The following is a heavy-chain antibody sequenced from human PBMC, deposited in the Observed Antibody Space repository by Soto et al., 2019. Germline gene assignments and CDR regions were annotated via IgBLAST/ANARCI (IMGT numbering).Heavy chain of an antibody. D-gene: IGHD2-8*01. V-gene: IGHV1-2*04. J-gene: IGHJ6*02. Sequence: ASVKVSCKASGYTFTDYHIHWVRQAPGQGLEWLGRINPKSGGTSTAQKFQGWVTMTRDRSISTVYMELTRLRSDDTAVYFCARGHSTDCSNGVCSFFYNHEMDVWGQGTTVTVSS. CDR2: INPKSGGT. CDR3: ARGHSTDCSNGVCSFFYNHEMDV. CDR1: GYTFTDYH.